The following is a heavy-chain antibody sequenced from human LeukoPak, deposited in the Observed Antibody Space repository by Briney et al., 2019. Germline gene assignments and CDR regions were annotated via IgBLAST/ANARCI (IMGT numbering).Heavy chain of an antibody. CDR2: INHSGST. CDR3: ARGRCSSTSCPVHMDV. V-gene: IGHV4-34*09. J-gene: IGHJ6*03. D-gene: IGHD2-2*01. CDR1: AGSFSGYY. Sequence: SETLSLTCAVYAGSFSGYYWSWIRQPPGKGLEWIGEINHSGSTNYNPPLKSRVTISVDTSKNQFSLKLSSVTAADTAVYYCARGRCSSTSCPVHMDVWGKGTTVTVSS.